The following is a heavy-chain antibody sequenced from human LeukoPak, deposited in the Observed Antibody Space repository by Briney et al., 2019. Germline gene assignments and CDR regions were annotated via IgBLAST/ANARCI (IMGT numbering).Heavy chain of an antibody. D-gene: IGHD6-13*01. J-gene: IGHJ4*02. CDR3: AVKPGLERYSSSWYEPDY. CDR2: IIPIFGTA. CDR1: GGTFSSYA. V-gene: IGHV1-69*05. Sequence: SVKVSCKASGGTFSSYAISWVRQAPGQGLEWMGRIIPIFGTANYAQKFQGRVTITTDESTSTAYMELSSLRSEDTAVYYCAVKPGLERYSSSWYEPDYWGQGTLVTVSS.